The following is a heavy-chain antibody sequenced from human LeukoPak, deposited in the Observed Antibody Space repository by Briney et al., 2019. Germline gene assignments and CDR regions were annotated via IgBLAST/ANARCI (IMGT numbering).Heavy chain of an antibody. CDR2: IYYSGST. CDR1: GGSISSDSYY. CDR3: ASLAVAGLSEGY. Sequence: SETLSLTCTVSGGSISSDSYYWAWIRQPPGKGLEWIASIYYSGSTYYNPSLKSRVTISVDTSRNQFSLKLSSVAAADTAVYYCASLAVAGLSEGYWGQGTLVIVSS. D-gene: IGHD6-19*01. J-gene: IGHJ4*02. V-gene: IGHV4-39*01.